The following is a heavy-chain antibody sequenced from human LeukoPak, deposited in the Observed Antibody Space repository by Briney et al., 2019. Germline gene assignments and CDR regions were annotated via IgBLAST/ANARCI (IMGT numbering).Heavy chain of an antibody. Sequence: WETLSLTYTVSGGSISSYYWSWIRQPPGKGLDWIGYIYYSGSTNYNPSLKTRVTISVDTSKNQFSLKLSSVTAADTAVYYCASQEYSSGYKYFDYWGQATLVTVSS. CDR1: GGSISSYY. D-gene: IGHD6-19*01. CDR2: IYYSGST. J-gene: IGHJ4*02. V-gene: IGHV4-59*08. CDR3: ASQEYSSGYKYFDY.